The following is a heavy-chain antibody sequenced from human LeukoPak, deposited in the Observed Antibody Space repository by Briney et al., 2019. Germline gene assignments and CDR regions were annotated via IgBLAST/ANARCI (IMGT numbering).Heavy chain of an antibody. CDR3: ATSVDTALDFDY. V-gene: IGHV3-11*03. CDR1: GFTFNRYW. CDR2: LSSSSNYT. J-gene: IGHJ4*02. Sequence: GGSLRLSCAASGFTFNRYWMSWVRQAPAKGLEWVSYLSSSSNYTNYADSVKGRFTLYRDNATTSLYVQMNSLRAEDTAVYYCATSVDTALDFDYWGQGTLVTVSS. D-gene: IGHD5-18*01.